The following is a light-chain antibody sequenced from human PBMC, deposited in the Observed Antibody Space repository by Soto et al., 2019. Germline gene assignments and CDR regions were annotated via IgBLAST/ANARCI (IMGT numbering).Light chain of an antibody. CDR3: QQYSSLPHT. V-gene: IGKV3-20*01. CDR1: QSVTTSY. J-gene: IGKJ2*01. Sequence: ESVLTQSPGTLSLSPGERANLSCRASQSVTTSYFAWYQQRPGQAHRLLIYGVSNRATGIPDRFSGSGSGTDFTLTISRLEPEYFVVYYCQQYSSLPHTFGQGTKLEFK. CDR2: GVS.